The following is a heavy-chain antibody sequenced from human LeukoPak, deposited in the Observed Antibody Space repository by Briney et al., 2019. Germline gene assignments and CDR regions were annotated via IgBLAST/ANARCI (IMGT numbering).Heavy chain of an antibody. CDR3: ARHQQRPWLVFYFDY. CDR1: GGSISSYY. V-gene: IGHV4-59*08. D-gene: IGHD6-19*01. CDR2: IYYSGST. J-gene: IGHJ4*02. Sequence: PSETLSLTCTVSGGSISSYYWSWIRQPPGKGLEWIGYIYYSGSTNYNPSLKSRVTISVDTSKNQFSLKLSSVTAADTAVYYCARHQQRPWLVFYFDYWGQGTLVTVSS.